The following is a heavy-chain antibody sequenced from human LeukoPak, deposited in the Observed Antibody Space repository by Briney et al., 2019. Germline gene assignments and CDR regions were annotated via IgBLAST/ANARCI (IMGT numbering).Heavy chain of an antibody. CDR2: ISSSGSTI. V-gene: IGHV3-48*03. Sequence: GGSLRPSCAASGFTFSSYEMNWVRQAPGKGLEGVAYISSSGSTIYYADSVKGRFTISRDNAQNSLYLQMNSLRAEDTAVYYCASQLRFLEWPGGYMDVWGKGTTVTVSS. J-gene: IGHJ6*03. D-gene: IGHD3-3*01. CDR3: ASQLRFLEWPGGYMDV. CDR1: GFTFSSYE.